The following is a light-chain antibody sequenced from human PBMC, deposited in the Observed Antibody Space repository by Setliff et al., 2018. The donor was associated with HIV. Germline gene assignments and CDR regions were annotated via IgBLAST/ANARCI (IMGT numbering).Light chain of an antibody. J-gene: IGLJ1*01. V-gene: IGLV2-14*03. CDR3: CSYAGSSVYV. CDR2: DVN. CDR1: SNDVGGYNY. Sequence: QFALTQPASVSGSPGQSITISCTGTSNDVGGYNYVSWYQQHPGKAPKLMIYDVNNRPSGVSNRFSGSKSGNTASLTISGLQAEDEADYYCCSYAGSSVYVFGTGTKVTVL.